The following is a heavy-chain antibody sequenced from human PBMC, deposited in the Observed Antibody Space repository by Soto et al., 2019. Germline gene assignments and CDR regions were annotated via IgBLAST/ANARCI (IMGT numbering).Heavy chain of an antibody. V-gene: IGHV2-5*02. J-gene: IGHJ4*02. CDR1: GFSLSTRGVG. D-gene: IGHD3-10*01. CDR3: AYRRALWFGEF. CDR2: ISGGDDK. Sequence: QITLKESGPTLVKPTQTLTLTCSFSGFSLSTRGVGVGWIRQPPGKALEWLALISGGDDKRYSPSLKSRLTFHTDTSNTQVVLTMTNMDPVDTATYYCAYRRALWFGEFWGQGTLVTVSS.